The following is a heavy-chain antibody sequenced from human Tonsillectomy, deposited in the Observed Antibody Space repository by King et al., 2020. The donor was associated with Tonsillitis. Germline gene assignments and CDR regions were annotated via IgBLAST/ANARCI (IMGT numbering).Heavy chain of an antibody. J-gene: IGHJ4*02. CDR2: INPNSGGT. Sequence: VQLVESGAEVKKPGASVKVSCKASGYTFTGYYMHWVRQAPGQGLEWMGWINPNSGGTNYAQKFQGRVTMTRDTSISTAYMGLSRLRSDDTAVYYCASALAYCGGDCYDYYFDYWGQGTLVTVSS. CDR1: GYTFTGYY. D-gene: IGHD2-21*02. V-gene: IGHV1-2*02. CDR3: ASALAYCGGDCYDYYFDY.